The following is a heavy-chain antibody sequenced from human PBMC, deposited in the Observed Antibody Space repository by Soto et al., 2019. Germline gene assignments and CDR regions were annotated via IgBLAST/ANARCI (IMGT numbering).Heavy chain of an antibody. J-gene: IGHJ6*02. Sequence: QVQLVESGGGVVQPGRSLRLSCAASGFTFSSYGMHWVRQAPGKGLEWVAVIWYDGSNKYYADSVKGRFTISRDNSKNTLYLQMNSLRAEDTAVYYCARDRMAYYYGMDVWGQGTMVTVSS. CDR2: IWYDGSNK. D-gene: IGHD2-8*01. V-gene: IGHV3-33*01. CDR1: GFTFSSYG. CDR3: ARDRMAYYYGMDV.